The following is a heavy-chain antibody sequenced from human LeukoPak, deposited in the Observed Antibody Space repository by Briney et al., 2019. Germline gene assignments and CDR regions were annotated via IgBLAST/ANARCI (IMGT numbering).Heavy chain of an antibody. CDR3: ARTYYYDSCGYWGSWYFDL. D-gene: IGHD3-22*01. Sequence: ASVKVSCKASGGTFSSYAISWVRQAPGQGLEWMGGIIPIFGTANYAQKFQGRVTITTDESTSTAYMELSSPRSEDTAVYYCARTYYYDSCGYWGSWYFDLWGRGTLVTVSS. CDR2: IIPIFGTA. CDR1: GGTFSSYA. V-gene: IGHV1-69*05. J-gene: IGHJ2*01.